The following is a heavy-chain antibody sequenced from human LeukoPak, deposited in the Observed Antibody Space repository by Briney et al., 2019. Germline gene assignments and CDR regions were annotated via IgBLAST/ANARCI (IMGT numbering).Heavy chain of an antibody. V-gene: IGHV3-30*18. Sequence: PGRSLRLSCAASGFTFSSYGMHWVRQAPGKGLELVAVISYDGSNKYYADSVKGRFTISRDNSKNTLYLQMNSLRAEDTAVYYCAKDGGSGSYSDYWGQGTLVTVSS. CDR2: ISYDGSNK. CDR1: GFTFSSYG. J-gene: IGHJ4*02. D-gene: IGHD3-10*01. CDR3: AKDGGSGSYSDY.